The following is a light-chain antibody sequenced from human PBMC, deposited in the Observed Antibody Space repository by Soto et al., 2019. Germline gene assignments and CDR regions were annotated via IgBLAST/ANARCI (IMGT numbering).Light chain of an antibody. V-gene: IGKV1-9*01. CDR3: QHLNGYPRT. CDR1: QGISSY. CDR2: SAS. J-gene: IGKJ1*01. Sequence: DIQLTQSPSFLSASVGDRVTITCRASQGISSYLAWYQQLPGKAPKLLIYSASTLQGGVPSRFSGSGSGTDFSLTINSLQPEDFATYYCQHLNGYPRTLGQGTKVEI.